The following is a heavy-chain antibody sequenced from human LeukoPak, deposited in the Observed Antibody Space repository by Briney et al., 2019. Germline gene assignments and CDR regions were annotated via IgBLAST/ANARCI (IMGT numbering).Heavy chain of an antibody. Sequence: PSETLSLTCTVSSGSIRTSYCSWIRQPPGKGLEWIGYIYYSGSTNYNPSLKSRVTISVDTSRNQFSLKLSSVTAADTAVYYCASTGYSGSSGWFDPWGQGTLVTVSS. CDR1: SGSIRTSY. CDR2: IYYSGST. V-gene: IGHV4-59*12. CDR3: ASTGYSGSSGWFDP. D-gene: IGHD1-26*01. J-gene: IGHJ5*02.